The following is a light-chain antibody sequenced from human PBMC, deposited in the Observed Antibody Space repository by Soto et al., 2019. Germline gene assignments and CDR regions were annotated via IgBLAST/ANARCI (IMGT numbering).Light chain of an antibody. V-gene: IGKV1-12*01. J-gene: IGKJ5*01. CDR3: QQANSVSIT. CDR1: QDISSW. CDR2: AVS. Sequence: DIQMTQSPSSVSASVGDSVTISCRASQDISSWLAWYQQKPGKAPKLLIYAVSNLHSGVPSRFSGSGSGTDFTLTISSLQPEDSATYYCQQANSVSITFGQGTRLEIK.